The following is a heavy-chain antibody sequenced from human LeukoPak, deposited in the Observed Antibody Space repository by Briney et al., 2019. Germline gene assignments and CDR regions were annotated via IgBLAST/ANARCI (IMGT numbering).Heavy chain of an antibody. CDR1: GGTFSSYA. D-gene: IGHD4-11*01. V-gene: IGHV1-69*05. Sequence: ASVKVSCKASGGTFSSYAISWVRQAPGQGLEWMGGIIPIFGTANYAQKFQGRVTMTTDTSTSTAYMELRSLRSDDTAVYYCARGIPMYSNWSWFDPWGQGTLVTVSS. CDR2: IIPIFGTA. CDR3: ARGIPMYSNWSWFDP. J-gene: IGHJ5*02.